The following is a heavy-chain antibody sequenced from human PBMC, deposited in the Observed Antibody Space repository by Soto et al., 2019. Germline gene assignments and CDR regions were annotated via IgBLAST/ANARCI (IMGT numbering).Heavy chain of an antibody. CDR3: AKDGNTAYYYYGMDV. Sequence: HPGGSLRLSCAASGFTFSSYAMHWVRQAPGKGLEWVAVISYDGCNKYYADSVKGRFTISRDNSKNTLYLQMNSLRAEDTAVYYCAKDGNTAYYYYGMDVWGQGTTVTVSS. CDR1: GFTFSSYA. V-gene: IGHV3-30*04. CDR2: ISYDGCNK. D-gene: IGHD1-7*01. J-gene: IGHJ6*02.